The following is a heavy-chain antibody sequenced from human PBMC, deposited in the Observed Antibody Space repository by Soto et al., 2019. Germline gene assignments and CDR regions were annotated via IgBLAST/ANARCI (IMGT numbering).Heavy chain of an antibody. Sequence: SETLSLTCTVSGGSISSGGYYWSWIRQHPGKGLEWIGYIYYSGSTYYNPSLKSRVTISVDTSKNQFSLKLSSVTAADTAVYYCARIVGTMGDYYGMDVWGQGTTVTVSS. V-gene: IGHV4-31*02. J-gene: IGHJ6*02. CDR3: ARIVGTMGDYYGMDV. CDR2: IYYSGST. CDR1: GGSISSGGYY. D-gene: IGHD1-26*01.